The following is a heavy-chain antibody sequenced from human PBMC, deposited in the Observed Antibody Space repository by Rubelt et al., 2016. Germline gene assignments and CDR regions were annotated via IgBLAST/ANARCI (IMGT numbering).Heavy chain of an antibody. CDR3: ARDLHSTVTTRGDY. V-gene: IGHV4-34*01. J-gene: IGHJ4*02. Sequence: QVQLQQWGAGLLKPSETLSLTCAVYGGSFSGYYWSWIRQPPGKGLEWIGEINHSGSTNYNPSLKGRVTISVDTSKNQFSLKLSSVTAADTAVYYCARDLHSTVTTRGDYWGQGTLVTVSS. CDR1: GGSFSGYY. D-gene: IGHD4-17*01. CDR2: INHSGST.